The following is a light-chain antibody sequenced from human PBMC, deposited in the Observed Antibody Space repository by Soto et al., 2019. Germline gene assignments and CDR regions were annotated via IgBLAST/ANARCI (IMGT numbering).Light chain of an antibody. CDR3: ATWDDSLNAFV. CDR1: TSSIGSNA. CDR2: NDD. V-gene: IGLV1-44*01. Sequence: QSVLTQSPSASGTPGQRITIYCSGSTSSIGSNAVNWYQQFPGTAPTFLIYNDDQRPSGVADRLSGSKSGTSAALAISGLHSEDEADYYCATWDDSLNAFVFGTGTKLTVL. J-gene: IGLJ1*01.